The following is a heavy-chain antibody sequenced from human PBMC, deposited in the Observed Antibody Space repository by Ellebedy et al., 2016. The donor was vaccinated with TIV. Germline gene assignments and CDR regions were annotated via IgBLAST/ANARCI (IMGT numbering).Heavy chain of an antibody. Sequence: GESLKISXAASGFTISSYWMSWVRQAPGKGLEWVSAISGSGGSTYYADSVKGRFTISRDNAKNSLYLQMNSLRAEDTALYYCAKESGMGGWFDPWGQGTLVTVSS. CDR1: GFTISSYW. V-gene: IGHV3-23*01. CDR2: ISGSGGST. CDR3: AKESGMGGWFDP. J-gene: IGHJ5*02. D-gene: IGHD3-16*01.